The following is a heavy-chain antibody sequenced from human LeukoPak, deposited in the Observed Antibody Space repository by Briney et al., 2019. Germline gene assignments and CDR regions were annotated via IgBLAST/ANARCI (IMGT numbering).Heavy chain of an antibody. V-gene: IGHV1-46*01. J-gene: IGHJ4*02. CDR1: GYTFTSYY. D-gene: IGHD3-10*01. Sequence: ASVKVSCKASGYTFTSYYMHWVRQAPGQGLEWMGIINPSGGSTSYAQKFQGRVTMARDTSTSTVYMELRSLRSDDTAVYYCARIGSSWFGELFHFDYWGQGTLVTVSS. CDR2: INPSGGST. CDR3: ARIGSSWFGELFHFDY.